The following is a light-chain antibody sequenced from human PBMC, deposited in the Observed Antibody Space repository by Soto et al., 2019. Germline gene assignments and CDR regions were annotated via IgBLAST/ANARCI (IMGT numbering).Light chain of an antibody. CDR3: QQRASWPWT. V-gene: IGKV3-11*01. CDR2: DAS. J-gene: IGKJ1*01. CDR1: QTVVGF. Sequence: DIVLTQSPATLSLSPGERATLSCSASQTVVGFLAWYQQKPGQAPRLLIYDASNRAAAIPARFSGSGSGTDYTLTISSLEPEDFAIYYCQQRASWPWTFGQGTKVESK.